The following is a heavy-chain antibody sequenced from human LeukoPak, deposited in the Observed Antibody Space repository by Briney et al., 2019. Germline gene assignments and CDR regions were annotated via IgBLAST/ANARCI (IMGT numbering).Heavy chain of an antibody. CDR1: GGSFSGYY. V-gene: IGHV4-34*01. Sequence: PSETLSLTCAVYGGSFSGYYWSWIRQPPGKGLEWIGEINHSGSTNYNPSLKSRVTISVDTSKNQFSLKLSSVTAADTAVSYCARRPPLRYFAWLFRGFDYWGQGTLVTVSS. J-gene: IGHJ4*02. CDR3: ARRPPLRYFAWLFRGFDY. D-gene: IGHD3-9*01. CDR2: INHSGST.